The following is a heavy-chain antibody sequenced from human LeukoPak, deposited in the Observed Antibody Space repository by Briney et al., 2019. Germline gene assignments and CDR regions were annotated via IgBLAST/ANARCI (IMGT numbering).Heavy chain of an antibody. J-gene: IGHJ4*01. CDR3: ARHVDTALVLYFDY. CDR1: GGSISSYY. Sequence: PSETLSLTCTVSGGSISSYYWSWIRQPPGKGLEWIGYIYYSGSTNYNPSLKSRVTISVDASKNQFSLKLSSVTAADTAVYYCARHVDTALVLYFDYWGHGALVTVSS. D-gene: IGHD5-18*01. V-gene: IGHV4-59*01. CDR2: IYYSGST.